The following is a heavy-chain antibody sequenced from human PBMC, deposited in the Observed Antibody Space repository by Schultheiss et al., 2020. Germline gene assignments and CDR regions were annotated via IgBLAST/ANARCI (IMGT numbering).Heavy chain of an antibody. V-gene: IGHV4-34*01. J-gene: IGHJ6*02. CDR2: INHSGST. CDR1: GGSFSGYY. CDR3: ARDRGSGSRYYYYGMDV. Sequence: SETLSLTCAVYGGSFSGYYWSWIRQPPVKGLEWIGEINHSGSTNYNPSLKSRVTISVDTSKNQFSLKLSSVTAADTAVYYCARDRGSGSRYYYYGMDVWGQGTTVTVSS. D-gene: IGHD6-19*01.